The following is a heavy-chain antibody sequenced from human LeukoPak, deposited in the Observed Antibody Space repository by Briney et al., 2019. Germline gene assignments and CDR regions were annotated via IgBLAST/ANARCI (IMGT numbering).Heavy chain of an antibody. D-gene: IGHD2-15*01. Sequence: PSETLSLTCTVSGGSIRSSYYYWGWIRQPPGKGLEWIGSIYDSGSTYYNPSLKSRVSISLDKSKNQLSLKVNSVTAADTAVYYCARDRGGLTYGKDIWGQGTTVTVSS. CDR3: ARDRGGLTYGKDI. CDR1: GGSIRSSYYY. V-gene: IGHV4-39*07. CDR2: IYDSGST. J-gene: IGHJ6*02.